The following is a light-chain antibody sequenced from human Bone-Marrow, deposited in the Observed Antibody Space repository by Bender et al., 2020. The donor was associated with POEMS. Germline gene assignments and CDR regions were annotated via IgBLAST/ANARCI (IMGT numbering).Light chain of an antibody. CDR3: CSYAGSSTWL. CDR2: EVS. J-gene: IGLJ2*01. CDR1: SSDVGTYNL. Sequence: QSALTQPASVSGSPGQSITISCTGASSDVGTYNLVSWYQHHPGKAPKLMIYEVSKWPSGVSNRFSGSKSGNTASLTISGLQAEDEADYYCCSYAGSSTWLFGGGTKLTVL. V-gene: IGLV2-23*02.